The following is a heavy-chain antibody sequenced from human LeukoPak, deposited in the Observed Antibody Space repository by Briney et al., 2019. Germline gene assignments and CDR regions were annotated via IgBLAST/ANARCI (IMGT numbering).Heavy chain of an antibody. CDR1: GVSIGSHY. V-gene: IGHV4-59*11. CDR2: VYNSGTT. CDR3: ARDAY. Sequence: SETLSLTCTVSGVSIGSHYWSWMRQSPGKGREWIGCVYNSGTTVYNPSLTGRVTISVDTSKNQYSLNLRSVTAADAAVYYCARDAYWGQGILVTVSS. J-gene: IGHJ4*02.